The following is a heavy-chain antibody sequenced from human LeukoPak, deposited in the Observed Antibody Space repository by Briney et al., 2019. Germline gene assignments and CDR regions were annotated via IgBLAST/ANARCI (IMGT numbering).Heavy chain of an antibody. Sequence: SETLSLTCTVSGGSISSYYWSWIRQPPGKGLEWIGYIYYSGSTNYNPSLKSRVTISVDTSKNQFSLKLSSVTAADTAVYYCAREPTRTSPDYWGQGTLVTVSS. V-gene: IGHV4-59*01. CDR1: GGSISSYY. D-gene: IGHD1-7*01. CDR3: AREPTRTSPDY. CDR2: IYYSGST. J-gene: IGHJ4*02.